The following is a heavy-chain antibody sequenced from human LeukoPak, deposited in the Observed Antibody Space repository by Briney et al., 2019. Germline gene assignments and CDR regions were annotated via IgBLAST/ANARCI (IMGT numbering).Heavy chain of an antibody. D-gene: IGHD4-23*01. CDR2: MFTGGGS. J-gene: IGHJ4*02. CDR3: ARGPYGGNSMYYFDS. Sequence: SETLSLTCTVSGGSIRSFYWSWIRQPAGKGLEWIGRMFTGGGSNYNPSLKSRVTMSADTSKNQFSLKLSSVTAADTAVYYCARGPYGGNSMYYFDSWGQGALVSVSS. V-gene: IGHV4-4*07. CDR1: GGSIRSFY.